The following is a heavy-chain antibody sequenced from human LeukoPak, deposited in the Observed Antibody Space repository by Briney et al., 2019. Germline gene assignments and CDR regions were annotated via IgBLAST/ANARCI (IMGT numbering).Heavy chain of an antibody. J-gene: IGHJ4*02. CDR3: ARDNDSRDPPHFDY. CDR1: GYSISSGYY. Sequence: SETLSLTCAVSGYSISSGYYWGWIRQPPRKGLEWIGSIYHNGNTYYNPSLKSRVTISVDTSKNEFSLKLSSVTAADTAVYYCARDNDSRDPPHFDYWGQGTLVTVSS. CDR2: IYHNGNT. V-gene: IGHV4-38-2*02. D-gene: IGHD3-16*01.